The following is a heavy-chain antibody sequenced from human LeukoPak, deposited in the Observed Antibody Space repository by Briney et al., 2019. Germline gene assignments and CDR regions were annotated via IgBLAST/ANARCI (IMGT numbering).Heavy chain of an antibody. J-gene: IGHJ3*02. D-gene: IGHD3-3*02. V-gene: IGHV1-2*02. Sequence: GASVKVSCKASGYTFTGYYMHWVRQAPGQGLEWMGWINPNSGGTNYAQKFQGRVTMTGDTSISTAYMELSRLRSEDTAVYYCARSRPGPVGLAFGPDDAFDIWGQGTMVTVSS. CDR3: ARSRPGPVGLAFGPDDAFDI. CDR1: GYTFTGYY. CDR2: INPNSGGT.